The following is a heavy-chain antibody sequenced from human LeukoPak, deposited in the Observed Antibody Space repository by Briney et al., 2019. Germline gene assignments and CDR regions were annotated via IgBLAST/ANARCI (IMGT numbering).Heavy chain of an antibody. Sequence: SETLSLTCTVSGGSISSYYWIWIRHPPPPGLERMGYVYYSGSTNYYSSLKSRLTISVDTSKNHCSLKLSSVTAADTAVYYCARIVLSLELQYYYYYMDVWGKGTTVTVSS. V-gene: IGHV4-59*01. CDR3: ARIVLSLELQYYYYYMDV. J-gene: IGHJ6*03. CDR2: VYYSGST. D-gene: IGHD1-7*01. CDR1: GGSISSYY.